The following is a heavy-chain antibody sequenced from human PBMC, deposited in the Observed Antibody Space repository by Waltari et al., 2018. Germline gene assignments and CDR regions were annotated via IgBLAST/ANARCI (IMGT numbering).Heavy chain of an antibody. Sequence: QVQLQESGPGLVKPSETLSLTCAVSGYSISSGYYWGWIRQPPGKGLEWIGSIYHSGSTYYNPSLKSRVTISVDTSKNQFSLKLSSVTAADTAVYYCARAKVYGDYVSSAFDIWGQGTMVTVSS. D-gene: IGHD4-17*01. CDR1: GYSISSGYY. CDR3: ARAKVYGDYVSSAFDI. V-gene: IGHV4-38-2*01. CDR2: IYHSGST. J-gene: IGHJ3*02.